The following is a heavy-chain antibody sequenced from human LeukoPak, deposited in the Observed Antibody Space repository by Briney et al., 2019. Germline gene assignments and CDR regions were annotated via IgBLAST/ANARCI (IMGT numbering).Heavy chain of an antibody. J-gene: IGHJ6*03. CDR2: IIPIFGTA. CDR1: GYTFTSYG. CDR3: ARVIRYSYGPRLYYYYMDV. Sequence: SVKVSCKASGYTFTSYGISWVRQAPGQGLEWMGRIIPIFGTANYAQKFQGRVTITTDESTSTAYMELSSLRSEDTAVYYCARVIRYSYGPRLYYYYMDVWGKGTTVTVSS. D-gene: IGHD5-18*01. V-gene: IGHV1-69*05.